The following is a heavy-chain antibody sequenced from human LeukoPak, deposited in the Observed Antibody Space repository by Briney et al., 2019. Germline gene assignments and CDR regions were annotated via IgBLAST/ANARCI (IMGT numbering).Heavy chain of an antibody. D-gene: IGHD6-13*01. J-gene: IGHJ4*02. CDR1: GFTFSSYW. Sequence: GGSLRLSCAASGFTFSSYWMHWVRQAPGKGLVWVSRINSDGSSTSYADSVKGRFTISRDNAKNTLYLQMNSLRAEDTAVYYCARLSIAAAGTVFDYWGQGTLVTVSS. CDR3: ARLSIAAAGTVFDY. CDR2: INSDGSST. V-gene: IGHV3-74*01.